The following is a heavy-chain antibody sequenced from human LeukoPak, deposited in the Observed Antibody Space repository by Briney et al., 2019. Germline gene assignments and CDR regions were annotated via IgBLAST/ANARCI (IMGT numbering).Heavy chain of an antibody. Sequence: SGPTLVNPPQTLTLTCTFSGFSLRTSGMCVSWIRQPPGKALEWLARIDWDDDKYYSTSLKTRLTISKDTSKNQVVLTMTNMDPVDTATYYCARAFPTVTTFDYWGQGTLVTVSS. J-gene: IGHJ4*02. CDR2: IDWDDDK. CDR1: GFSLRTSGMC. D-gene: IGHD4-17*01. V-gene: IGHV2-70*11. CDR3: ARAFPTVTTFDY.